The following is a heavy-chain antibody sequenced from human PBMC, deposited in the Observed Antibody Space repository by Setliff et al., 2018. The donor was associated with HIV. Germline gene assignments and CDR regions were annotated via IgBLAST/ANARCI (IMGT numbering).Heavy chain of an antibody. Sequence: GESLKISCKGSGYSFTSNWIGWVRQMPGKGLEWMGIIHPVDSDTIYSPSFQGQVTISVDKSITTAYLQWSSLKASDTAMYYCARLSRHYSDSTAYHDAFDVWGQGTKVTVSS. V-gene: IGHV5-51*01. CDR3: ARLSRHYSDSTAYHDAFDV. CDR1: GYSFTSNW. CDR2: IHPVDSDT. D-gene: IGHD3-22*01. J-gene: IGHJ3*01.